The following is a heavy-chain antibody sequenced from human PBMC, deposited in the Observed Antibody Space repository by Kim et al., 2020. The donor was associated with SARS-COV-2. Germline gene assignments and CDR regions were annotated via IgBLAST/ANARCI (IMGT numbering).Heavy chain of an antibody. CDR2: TYYRSKWYN. Sequence: SQTLSLTCAISGDSVSSNSVTWNWIRQSPSRGLEWLGRTYYRSKWYNDYAVSVKSRITINPDTSKNQLSLQLNSLTPEDTAVYFCARGGALGSYFLFDYWGQGTLVTVSS. V-gene: IGHV6-1*01. D-gene: IGHD1-26*01. CDR3: ARGGALGSYFLFDY. CDR1: GDSVSSNSVT. J-gene: IGHJ4*02.